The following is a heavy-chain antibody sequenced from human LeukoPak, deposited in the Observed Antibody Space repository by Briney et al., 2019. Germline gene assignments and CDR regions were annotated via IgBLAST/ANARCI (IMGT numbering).Heavy chain of an antibody. D-gene: IGHD3-10*02. Sequence: ASVKVSCKPSGYNFTSYYMHWVRQAPGQGLEWMGIINPSGGRTTYAQKFQGRVTMTRDMSTSTIYMELSSLRSEDTAVYYCAELGITMIGGVWGKGTTVTISS. J-gene: IGHJ6*04. CDR3: AELGITMIGGV. CDR1: GYNFTSYY. CDR2: INPSGGRT. V-gene: IGHV1-46*01.